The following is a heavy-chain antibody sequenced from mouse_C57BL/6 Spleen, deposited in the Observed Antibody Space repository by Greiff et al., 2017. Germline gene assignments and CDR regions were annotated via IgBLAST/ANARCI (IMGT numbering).Heavy chain of an antibody. J-gene: IGHJ3*01. D-gene: IGHD1-1*01. CDR2: IDPSDSYS. Sequence: VKLQQPGAELVMPGASVKLSCKASGYTFTSYWMHWVKQRPGQGLEWIGEIDPSDSYSNYNQKFKGKSTLTVDKSSSTAYMQLSSLASEGSAVYYGARSGDYGSSQFAYWGQGTLVTVSA. CDR1: GYTFTSYW. V-gene: IGHV1-69*01. CDR3: ARSGDYGSSQFAY.